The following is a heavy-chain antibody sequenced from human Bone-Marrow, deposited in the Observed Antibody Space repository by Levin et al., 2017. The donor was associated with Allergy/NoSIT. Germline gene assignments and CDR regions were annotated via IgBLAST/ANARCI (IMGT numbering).Heavy chain of an antibody. CDR3: ARGSKGKYSSSWYPFYDY. Sequence: ASVKVSCKASGYTFTSYDINWVRQATGQGLEWMGWMNPNSGNTGYAQKVQGRVTMTRNTSISTAYMELSSLRSEDTAVYYCARGSKGKYSSSWYPFYDYWGQGTLVTVSS. D-gene: IGHD6-13*01. V-gene: IGHV1-8*01. CDR1: GYTFTSYD. CDR2: MNPNSGNT. J-gene: IGHJ4*02.